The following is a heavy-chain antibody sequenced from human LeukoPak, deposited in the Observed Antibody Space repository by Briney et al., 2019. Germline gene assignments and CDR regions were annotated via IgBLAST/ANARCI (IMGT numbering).Heavy chain of an antibody. CDR3: ARDVDTAGFDY. J-gene: IGHJ4*02. CDR1: GGSISSGSYY. D-gene: IGHD5-18*01. CDR2: IYTSGST. V-gene: IGHV4-61*02. Sequence: PSQTLSLTCTVSGGSISSGSYYWSWIRQPAGKGLEWIGRIYTSGSTNYNPSLKSRVTISVDTSKNQFSLKLSSVTAADTAVYYCARDVDTAGFDYWGQGTLVTVSS.